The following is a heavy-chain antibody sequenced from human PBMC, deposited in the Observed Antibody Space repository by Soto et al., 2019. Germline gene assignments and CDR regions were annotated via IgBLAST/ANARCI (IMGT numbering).Heavy chain of an antibody. CDR2: ISSSSSYT. CDR1: GFTFSDYY. D-gene: IGHD3-3*01. J-gene: IGHJ6*02. Sequence: GGSLRLSCAASGFTFSDYYMSWIRQAPGKGLEWVSYISSSSSYTNYADSVKGRFTISRDNAKNSLYLQMNSLRAEDTAVYYCARDAHETYYDFWSGYYPWSYYGMDVWGQGTPVTVSS. V-gene: IGHV3-11*06. CDR3: ARDAHETYYDFWSGYYPWSYYGMDV.